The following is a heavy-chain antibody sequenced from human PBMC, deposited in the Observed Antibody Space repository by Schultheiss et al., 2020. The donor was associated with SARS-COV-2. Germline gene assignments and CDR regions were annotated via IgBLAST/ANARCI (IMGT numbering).Heavy chain of an antibody. Sequence: SETLSLTCTVSGGSISSYYWSWIRQPPGKGLEWIGYIYYSGSTNYNPSLKSRVTISVDTSKNQFSLKLSSVTAADTAVYYCARGYGSGYYYVPNWFDPWGLGTLVTVSS. CDR1: GGSISSYY. D-gene: IGHD3-22*01. J-gene: IGHJ5*02. CDR3: ARGYGSGYYYVPNWFDP. V-gene: IGHV4-59*12. CDR2: IYYSGST.